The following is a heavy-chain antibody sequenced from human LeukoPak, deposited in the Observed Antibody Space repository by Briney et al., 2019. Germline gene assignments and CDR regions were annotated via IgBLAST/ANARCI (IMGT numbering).Heavy chain of an antibody. V-gene: IGHV3-74*01. Sequence: PGGSLRLSCTASGFTFGSYWMQWVRQAPGKGLVCVSRINSYGNNTIYADSVKGRFTISRDNSKNSLYLQMNSLRREDTGLYYCAKSRAPTADPDAFDVWGQGTMVTVSS. CDR1: GFTFGSYW. CDR2: INSYGNNT. D-gene: IGHD1-14*01. J-gene: IGHJ3*01. CDR3: AKSRAPTADPDAFDV.